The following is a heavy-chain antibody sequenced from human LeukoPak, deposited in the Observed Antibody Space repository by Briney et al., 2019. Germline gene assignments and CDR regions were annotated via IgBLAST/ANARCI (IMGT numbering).Heavy chain of an antibody. CDR3: ARVQTGRWHFDY. J-gene: IGHJ4*02. CDR2: INSDGSTT. D-gene: IGHD2-15*01. Sequence: GSLRLSCAASGFTFSSYAMSWVRQAPGKGLVWVSRINSDGSTTSYADSVKGRFTISRDNAKNTLYLQMSSLRAEDTAVYYCARVQTGRWHFDYWGQGTLATVSS. V-gene: IGHV3-74*01. CDR1: GFTFSSYA.